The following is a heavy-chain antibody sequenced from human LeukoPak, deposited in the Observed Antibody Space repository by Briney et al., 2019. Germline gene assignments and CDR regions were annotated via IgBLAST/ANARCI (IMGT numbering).Heavy chain of an antibody. CDR3: ARGSEVVVGGSSWFDP. J-gene: IGHJ5*02. D-gene: IGHD2-15*01. Sequence: GGSLRLSCEASGFTFTNAWMNWVRQAPGKGPEWVGRMKSKRDGGATEYAAPVKGRFTISRDNAKKSLYLQMNSLRAEDTAVYYCARGSEVVVGGSSWFDPWGQGTLVTVSS. CDR1: GFTFTNAW. V-gene: IGHV3-15*01. CDR2: MKSKRDGGAT.